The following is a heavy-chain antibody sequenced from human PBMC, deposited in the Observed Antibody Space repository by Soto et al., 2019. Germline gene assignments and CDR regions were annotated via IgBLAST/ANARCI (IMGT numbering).Heavy chain of an antibody. J-gene: IGHJ6*02. CDR1: GGSISSYY. D-gene: IGHD3-3*01. Sequence: PSETLSLTCTVSGGSISSYYWSWIWQPAGKGLEWIGRIYTSGSTNYNPSLKSRVTMSVDTSKNQFSLKLSSVTAADTAVYYCARDRGYYDFWSGYYTRKAYYYYGMDVWGQGTTVTVSS. CDR2: IYTSGST. V-gene: IGHV4-4*07. CDR3: ARDRGYYDFWSGYYTRKAYYYYGMDV.